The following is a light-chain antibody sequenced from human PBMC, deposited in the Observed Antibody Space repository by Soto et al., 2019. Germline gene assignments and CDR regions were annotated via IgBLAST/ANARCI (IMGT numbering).Light chain of an antibody. V-gene: IGLV2-11*01. CDR1: SSDVGGYNY. CDR3: CSYTGSYNLV. CDR2: DVS. Sequence: QSVLTQPRSVSGSPGQSVTISCTGTSSDVGGYNYVSWYQQHPGKAPKLMLYDVSTRPSGVPDRFSGSKSGTTASLTISGLQAEDEADYYCCSYTGSYNLVFGGGPKLTVL. J-gene: IGLJ2*01.